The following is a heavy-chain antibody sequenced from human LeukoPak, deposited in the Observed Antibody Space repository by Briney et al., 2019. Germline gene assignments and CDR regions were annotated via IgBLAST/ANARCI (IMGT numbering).Heavy chain of an antibody. CDR2: INHSGST. V-gene: IGHV4-34*01. Sequence: SETLSLTCAVYGGSFSGYYWSWIRQPPGKGLEWIGEINHSGSTNYNLSLKSRVTISVDTSKNQFSLKLSSVTAADTAVYYCARVRGGYWTHYYYMDVWGKGTTVTVSS. CDR1: GGSFSGYY. CDR3: ARVRGGYWTHYYYMDV. D-gene: IGHD1-1*01. J-gene: IGHJ6*03.